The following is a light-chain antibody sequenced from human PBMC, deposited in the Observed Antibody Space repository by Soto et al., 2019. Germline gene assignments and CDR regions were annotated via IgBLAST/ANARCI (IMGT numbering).Light chain of an antibody. V-gene: IGKV3-20*01. J-gene: IGKJ1*01. CDR1: QSVTSNY. Sequence: EIVLTQSPGTLSLSPGERATLSCRARQSVTSNYLAWYQQRPGQAPSLLIYGASTRATGIPDRFSGSGSGTDFTLPITSLDPEDFAVYYCQQYGSSSVTFGQGTKVAIK. CDR3: QQYGSSSVT. CDR2: GAS.